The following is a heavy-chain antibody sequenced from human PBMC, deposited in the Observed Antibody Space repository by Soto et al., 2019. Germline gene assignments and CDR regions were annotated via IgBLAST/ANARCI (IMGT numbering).Heavy chain of an antibody. J-gene: IGHJ4*02. Sequence: ASVKVSCKASGYTFTSYYMHWVRQAPGQGLEWMGRINPSFGRTSYAQKFQGRVTITADESTGTAYMELSSLRSEDTAVYYRARAPPYYYYDSSGYYSFDYWGQGTLVTVSS. CDR3: ARAPPYYYYDSSGYYSFDY. CDR1: GYTFTSYY. V-gene: IGHV1-46*01. CDR2: INPSFGRT. D-gene: IGHD3-22*01.